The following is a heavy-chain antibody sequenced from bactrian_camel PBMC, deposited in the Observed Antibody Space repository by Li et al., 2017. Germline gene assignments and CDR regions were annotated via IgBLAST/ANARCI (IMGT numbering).Heavy chain of an antibody. CDR2: MYNGGGSA. V-gene: IGHV3S1*01. D-gene: IGHD7*01. CDR1: GFTEDNRYC. Sequence: HVQLVESGGGSVQTGGSLRLSCAASGFTEDNRYCMAWFRQVPGKEREGVASMYNGGGSAYYADSVKGRFTIIKGNAESTLYLQLNSLETEDTAVYYCAVDSSFVT.